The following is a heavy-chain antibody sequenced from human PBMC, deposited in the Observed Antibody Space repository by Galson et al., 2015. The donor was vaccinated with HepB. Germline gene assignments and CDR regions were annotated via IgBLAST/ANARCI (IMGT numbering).Heavy chain of an antibody. CDR2: ISYDGSNK. CDR1: GFTFSSYG. J-gene: IGHJ4*02. CDR3: AKDRTSEYVWGSYRWDY. D-gene: IGHD3-16*02. Sequence: SLRLSCAASGFTFSSYGMHWVRQAPGKGLEWVAVISYDGSNKYYADSVKGRFTISRDNSKNTLYLQMNSLRAEDTAVYYCAKDRTSEYVWGSYRWDYWGQGTLVTVSS. V-gene: IGHV3-30*18.